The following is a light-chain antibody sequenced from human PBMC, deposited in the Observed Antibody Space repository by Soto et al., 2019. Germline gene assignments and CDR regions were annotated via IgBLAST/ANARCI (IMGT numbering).Light chain of an antibody. J-gene: IGKJ4*01. Sequence: EIVMTQSPSTLSVSAGERATLSCRASQSISSRLAWYQQKPGQAPKLLIYAASTMDTGVPPRFSGSGSGTEFTLTISSLQSEDFAAYYCHQDNSCPLTFGGGTKVDIK. CDR1: QSISSR. V-gene: IGKV3-15*01. CDR3: HQDNSCPLT. CDR2: AAS.